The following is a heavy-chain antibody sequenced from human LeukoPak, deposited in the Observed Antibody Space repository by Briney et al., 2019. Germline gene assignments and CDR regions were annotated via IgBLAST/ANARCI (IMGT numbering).Heavy chain of an antibody. CDR1: GFTFSSYW. Sequence: PGGSLRLSCAASGFTFSSYWMSWVRQAPGKGLEWVANIKQDGSGKYYVDSVKGRFTISRDNAKNSLYLQMNSLRAEDTAVYYCARDGQDFWSGYWNWFDPWGQGTLVTVSS. CDR2: IKQDGSGK. V-gene: IGHV3-7*03. CDR3: ARDGQDFWSGYWNWFDP. D-gene: IGHD3-3*01. J-gene: IGHJ5*02.